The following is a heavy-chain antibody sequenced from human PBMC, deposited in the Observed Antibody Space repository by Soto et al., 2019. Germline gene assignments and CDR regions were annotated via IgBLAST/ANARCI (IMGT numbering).Heavy chain of an antibody. CDR3: ATGPSGYCSGGSCFLVGYFDY. D-gene: IGHD2-15*01. CDR2: FDPEDGET. V-gene: IGHV1-24*01. CDR1: GYTLTELS. Sequence: ASVKVSCKVSGYTLTELSMHWVRQAPGKGLEWMGGFDPEDGETIYAQKFQGRVTMTEDTSTDTAYMELSSLRSEDTAVYYCATGPSGYCSGGSCFLVGYFDYWGQGTLVTVSS. J-gene: IGHJ4*02.